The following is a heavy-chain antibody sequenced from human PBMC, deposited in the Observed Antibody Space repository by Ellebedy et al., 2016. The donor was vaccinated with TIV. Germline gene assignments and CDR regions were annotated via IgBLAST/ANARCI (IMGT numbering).Heavy chain of an antibody. D-gene: IGHD1-26*01. Sequence: GESLKISCAASGFTFDDYGMHWVRQAPGKGLEWVAVIWYDGSNKYYADSVKGRFTISRDNSKNTLYLQMNSLRAEDTAVYSCARGSGAFHLDYWGQGTLVTVSS. CDR3: ARGSGAFHLDY. V-gene: IGHV3-33*08. CDR2: IWYDGSNK. J-gene: IGHJ4*02. CDR1: GFTFDDYG.